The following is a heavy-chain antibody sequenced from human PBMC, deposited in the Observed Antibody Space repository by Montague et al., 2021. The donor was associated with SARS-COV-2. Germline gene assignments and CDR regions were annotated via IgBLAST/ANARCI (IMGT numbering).Heavy chain of an antibody. CDR2: IYPDGSSP. J-gene: IGHJ4*02. CDR3: ARHDAWPSYYFDS. Sequence: QSVAEVKAPGESLKISCKGTGYSFANYWIGWVRQMPGKGPEWMGIIYPDGSSPKYGPSFEGQVTFSVDRSISTAYLQWNSLRASDTAIYYCARHDAWPSYYFDSWGQGTLVTVSS. V-gene: IGHV5-51*01. CDR1: GYSFANYW.